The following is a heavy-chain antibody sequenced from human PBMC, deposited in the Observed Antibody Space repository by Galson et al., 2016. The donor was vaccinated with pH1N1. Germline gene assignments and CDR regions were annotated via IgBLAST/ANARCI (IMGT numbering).Heavy chain of an antibody. D-gene: IGHD3-3*01. Sequence: QSGAEVKKPGESLKISCRRSGSSSTTYWIGWVRQLPGKGLEWMGLIYPGDSDTKYNPSLQGHVSFSVDESINTAYLQWSSLQPSDTGIYYCARRLSLTISGMGPYDAFDVWGQGTMVTVSS. J-gene: IGHJ3*01. V-gene: IGHV5-51*01. CDR1: GSSSTTYW. CDR2: IYPGDSDT. CDR3: ARRLSLTISGMGPYDAFDV.